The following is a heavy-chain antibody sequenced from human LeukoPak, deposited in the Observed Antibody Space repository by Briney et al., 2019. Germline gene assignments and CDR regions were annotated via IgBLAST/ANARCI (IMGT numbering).Heavy chain of an antibody. V-gene: IGHV6-1*01. CDR2: TYYRSTWYN. Sequence: SQTLSLTCAISGASVSSNSVIWNWIRQSPSRGLEWLGRTYYRSTWYNDYAVSVRGRITVNPDTSKNQFSLHLNSVTPEDTAVYYCARRLTQYDCFDPWGQGILVTVSS. CDR1: GASVSSNSVI. D-gene: IGHD2-2*01. CDR3: ARRLTQYDCFDP. J-gene: IGHJ5*02.